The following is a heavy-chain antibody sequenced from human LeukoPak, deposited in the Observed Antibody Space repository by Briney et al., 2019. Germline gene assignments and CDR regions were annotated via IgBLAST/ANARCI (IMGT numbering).Heavy chain of an antibody. CDR2: ISSSSSYI. CDR3: ARDRAAGGADAFDI. V-gene: IGHV3-21*01. Sequence: GGSLRLSCAASGFTFSSYSMNWVRQAPGKGLEWVSSISSSSSYIYYADSVKGRFTISRDNAKNSLYLQMNSLRAEDTAVYYCARDRAAGGADAFDIWGQGTMVTVSS. D-gene: IGHD2-8*02. J-gene: IGHJ3*02. CDR1: GFTFSSYS.